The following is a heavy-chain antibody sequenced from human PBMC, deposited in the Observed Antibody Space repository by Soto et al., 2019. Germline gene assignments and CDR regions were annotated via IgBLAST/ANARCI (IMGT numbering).Heavy chain of an antibody. CDR1: AFTFSDYY. CDR3: AASEVVADHH. V-gene: IGHV3-11*01. D-gene: IGHD2-15*01. J-gene: IGHJ5*02. CDR2: ISGNGNTI. Sequence: PGGSLRLSCAASAFTFSDYYMGWIRQAPGKGLEWLSYISGNGNTIYYADSVKGRFTVSRDNAKNLLYLQMNSLRVEDTAVYYCAASEVVADHHWGQGALVTVSS.